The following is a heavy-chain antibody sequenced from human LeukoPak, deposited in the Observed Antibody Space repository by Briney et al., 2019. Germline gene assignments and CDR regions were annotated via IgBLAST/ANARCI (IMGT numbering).Heavy chain of an antibody. CDR1: GGSFSGYY. CDR2: INHSGST. Sequence: SETLSLTCAVYGGSFSGYYWSWIRRPPGKGLEWIGEINHSGSTNYNPSLKSRVTISVDTSKNQFSLKLSSVTAADTAVYYCARGSLKAVVAATGYRYWFDPWGQGTLVTVSS. V-gene: IGHV4-34*01. D-gene: IGHD2-15*01. CDR3: ARGSLKAVVAATGYRYWFDP. J-gene: IGHJ5*02.